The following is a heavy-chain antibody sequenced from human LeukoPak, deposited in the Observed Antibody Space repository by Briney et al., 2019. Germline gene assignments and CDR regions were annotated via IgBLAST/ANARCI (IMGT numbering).Heavy chain of an antibody. V-gene: IGHV4-39*01. CDR3: ARLYSGSYSY. D-gene: IGHD1-26*01. CDR1: GGSISSSSYY. CDR2: INHSGST. J-gene: IGHJ4*02. Sequence: SETLSLTCTVSGGSISSSSYYWSWIRQPPGKGLEWIGEINHSGSTNYNPSLKSRVTISVDTSKNQFSLKLSSVTAADTAVYYCARLYSGSYSYWGQGTLVTVSS.